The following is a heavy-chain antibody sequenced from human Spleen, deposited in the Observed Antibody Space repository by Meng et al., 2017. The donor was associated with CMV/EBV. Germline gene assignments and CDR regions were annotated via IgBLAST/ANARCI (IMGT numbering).Heavy chain of an antibody. CDR2: IHPHRGDT. J-gene: IGHJ4*02. V-gene: IGHV1-2*02. D-gene: IGHD7-27*01. CDR1: GGSFSPFA. CDR3: ARDNNWGPDY. Sequence: ASVKVSCKASGGSFSPFAISWVRQAPGQGLEWMGWIHPHRGDTNYAQQFQGRVTLTRDTSINTGYMELTRLTSDDTAVYYCARDNNWGPDYWGQGTLVTVSS.